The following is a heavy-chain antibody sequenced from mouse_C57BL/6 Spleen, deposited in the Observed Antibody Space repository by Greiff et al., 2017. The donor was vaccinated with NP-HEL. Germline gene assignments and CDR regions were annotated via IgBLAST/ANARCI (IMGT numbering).Heavy chain of an antibody. V-gene: IGHV1-81*01. CDR1: GYTFTSYG. J-gene: IGHJ2*01. Sequence: QVQLQQSGAELARPGASVKLSCKASGYTFTSYGISWVKQRTGQGLEWIGEIYHRSGNTYYNEKFKGQATLTADKSSSTAYMELRSLTSEGSAVYFCARSNWFDYWGQGTTLTVSS. D-gene: IGHD2-5*01. CDR3: ARSNWFDY. CDR2: IYHRSGNT.